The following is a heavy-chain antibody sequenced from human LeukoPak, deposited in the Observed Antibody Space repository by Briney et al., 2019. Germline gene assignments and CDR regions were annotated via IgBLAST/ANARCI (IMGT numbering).Heavy chain of an antibody. CDR3: ARDPGIAAAESDFDY. CDR2: IYHSGST. J-gene: IGHJ4*02. V-gene: IGHV4-30-2*01. D-gene: IGHD6-13*01. CDR1: GGSISSGGYY. Sequence: SETLSLTCTVSGGSISSGGYYWSWIRQPPGTGLEWIGYIYHSGSTYYNPSLKSRVTISVDRSKNQFSLKLSSVTAADTAVYYCARDPGIAAAESDFDYWGQGTLVTVSS.